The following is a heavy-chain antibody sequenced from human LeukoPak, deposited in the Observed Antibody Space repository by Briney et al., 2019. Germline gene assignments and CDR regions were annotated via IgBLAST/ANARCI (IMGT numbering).Heavy chain of an antibody. CDR3: AREVLIVVVPAAMRGYYYYMDV. CDR2: INPNSGGT. D-gene: IGHD2-2*01. J-gene: IGHJ6*03. Sequence: GASVKVSCRASGYTFTGYYLHWVRQSPGQGLEWMGWINPNSGGTDYAQKFQGRVTMTRDTSISTAYMELSRLRSDDTAVYYCAREVLIVVVPAAMRGYYYYMDVWGKGTTVTVSS. V-gene: IGHV1-2*02. CDR1: GYTFTGYY.